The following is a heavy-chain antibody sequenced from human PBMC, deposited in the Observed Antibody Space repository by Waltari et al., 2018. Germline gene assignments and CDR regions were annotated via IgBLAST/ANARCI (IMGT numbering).Heavy chain of an antibody. Sequence: QVQLVQSGAEVKKPGASVKVSCKASGYTFTSYDINWVRQATGQGLEWMGWMNPNRGNTGYAQKFQGRVTMTRNTSISTAYMELSSLGSEDTAVYYCARGGNYDYVWGSAKLDYWGQGTLVTVSS. J-gene: IGHJ4*02. CDR3: ARGGNYDYVWGSAKLDY. CDR1: GYTFTSYD. V-gene: IGHV1-8*01. D-gene: IGHD3-16*01. CDR2: MNPNRGNT.